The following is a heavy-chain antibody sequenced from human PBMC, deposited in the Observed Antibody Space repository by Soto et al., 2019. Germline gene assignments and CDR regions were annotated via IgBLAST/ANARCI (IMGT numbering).Heavy chain of an antibody. J-gene: IGHJ6*02. Sequence: SGGSLRLSCAASGFTFSSYAMSWVRQAPGKGLEWVSAISGSGGSTYYADSVKGRFTISRDNSKNTLYLQMNSLRAEDTAVYYCAKRIAAAGTNYYGMDVWGQGTTVTVSS. D-gene: IGHD6-13*01. V-gene: IGHV3-23*01. CDR2: ISGSGGST. CDR1: GFTFSSYA. CDR3: AKRIAAAGTNYYGMDV.